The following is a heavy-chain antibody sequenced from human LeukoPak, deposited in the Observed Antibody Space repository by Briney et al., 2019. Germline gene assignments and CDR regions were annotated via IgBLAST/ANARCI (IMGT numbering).Heavy chain of an antibody. CDR2: ISGSGGST. CDR3: ANTRVLYYYDSSGPDPGLDY. J-gene: IGHJ4*02. CDR1: GFTFSSYA. Sequence: GGSLRLSCAASGFTFSSYAMSWVRQAPGKGLEWVSAISGSGGSTYYADSVKGRFTISRDNSKNTLYLQMNSLRAEDTAVYYCANTRVLYYYDSSGPDPGLDYWGQGTLVTVSS. D-gene: IGHD3-22*01. V-gene: IGHV3-23*01.